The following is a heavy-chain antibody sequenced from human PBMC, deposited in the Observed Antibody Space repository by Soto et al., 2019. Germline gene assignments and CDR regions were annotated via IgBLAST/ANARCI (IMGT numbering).Heavy chain of an antibody. Sequence: QVQLQESGPGLVKPSQTLSLTCTVSGGSISSGGYYWSWIRQHPGKGLEWIGYIYYSGSTYYNPSLKSRGTIPVDTSKNQFSLKLSSVTAADTAVYYCARARGSTSLRGGVNWFDPWGQGTLVTVSS. CDR1: GGSISSGGYY. D-gene: IGHD2-2*01. V-gene: IGHV4-31*03. J-gene: IGHJ5*02. CDR2: IYYSGST. CDR3: ARARGSTSLRGGVNWFDP.